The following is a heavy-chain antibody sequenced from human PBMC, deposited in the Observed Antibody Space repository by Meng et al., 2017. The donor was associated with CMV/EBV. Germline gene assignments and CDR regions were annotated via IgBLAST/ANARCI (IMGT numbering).Heavy chain of an antibody. CDR1: GGSFSGYY. CDR3: ARGVGGWFDP. V-gene: IGHV4-34*01. Sequence: QVQLQQGGAGLLKPSATLSLTCAVYGGSFSGYYWSWIRQPPGKGLEWIGEINHSGSTNYNPSLKSRVTISVDTSKNQFSLKLSSVTAADTAVYYCARGVGGWFDPWGQGTLVTVSS. CDR2: INHSGST. D-gene: IGHD1-26*01. J-gene: IGHJ5*02.